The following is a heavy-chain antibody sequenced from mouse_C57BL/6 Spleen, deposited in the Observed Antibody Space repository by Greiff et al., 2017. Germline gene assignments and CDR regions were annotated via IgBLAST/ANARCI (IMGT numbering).Heavy chain of an antibody. Sequence: QVQLQQSGAELVKPGASVKISCKASGYAFSSYWMNWVKQRLGKGLEWIGQIYPGDGDTNYNGKFKGKATLTADKSSSTAYMQVSSLTSENSAVYICARCVGYVTAMDYWGQGTSVTVSS. CDR1: GYAFSSYW. D-gene: IGHD2-2*01. J-gene: IGHJ4*01. V-gene: IGHV1-80*01. CDR2: IYPGDGDT. CDR3: ARCVGYVTAMDY.